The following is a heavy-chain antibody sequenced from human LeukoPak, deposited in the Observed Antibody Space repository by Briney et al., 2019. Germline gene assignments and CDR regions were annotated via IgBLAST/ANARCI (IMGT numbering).Heavy chain of an antibody. D-gene: IGHD1-1*01. CDR3: ARSSSVYNWNDRALFDY. CDR1: GFPFSSYA. Sequence: GGSLRLFCAASGFPFSSYAVHWVRQAPGKGLEWVAVISYDGSNKYYADSVKGRFPISRDNSKNTLYLQMNSLRAEDTAVYYCARSSSVYNWNDRALFDYWGQGTLVTVSS. V-gene: IGHV3-30-3*01. CDR2: ISYDGSNK. J-gene: IGHJ4*02.